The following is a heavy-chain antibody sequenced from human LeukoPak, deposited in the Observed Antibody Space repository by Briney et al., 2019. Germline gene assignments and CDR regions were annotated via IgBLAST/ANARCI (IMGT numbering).Heavy chain of an antibody. J-gene: IGHJ4*02. D-gene: IGHD2-15*01. Sequence: GGSLRLSCAVSGFTFSNDWMHWVRQAPGKGLLWVSRISGDGTTTNYADSVKGRSTISRDNAKNMLYLQMDSLRAEDTAVYYCAGTWSFDYWGQGTLVTVSS. CDR3: AGTWSFDY. V-gene: IGHV3-74*01. CDR2: ISGDGTTT. CDR1: GFTFSNDW.